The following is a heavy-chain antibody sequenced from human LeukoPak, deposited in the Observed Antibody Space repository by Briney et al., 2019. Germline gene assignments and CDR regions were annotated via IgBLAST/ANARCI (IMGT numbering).Heavy chain of an antibody. CDR2: IRDSGSST. J-gene: IGHJ4*02. CDR3: AKYGPQDSGSSHFDY. V-gene: IGHV3-23*01. Sequence: GGSLRLSCAASGFTFSSYWMSWVRQAPGKGLEWVSAIRDSGSSTHYADSVKGRFTTSRDNSKNTLFLQMNSLRAEDTAIYYCAKYGPQDSGSSHFDYWGQGALVTVSS. CDR1: GFTFSSYW. D-gene: IGHD1-26*01.